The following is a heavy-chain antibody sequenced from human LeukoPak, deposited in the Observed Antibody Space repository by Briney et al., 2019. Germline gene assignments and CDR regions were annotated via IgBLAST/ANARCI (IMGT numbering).Heavy chain of an antibody. CDR3: ARDAAHNGMDV. CDR2: IYHSGST. J-gene: IGHJ6*02. Sequence: SETLSLTCTVSGYSISSGYYWGWIRQPPGKGLEWIGSIYHSGSTYYNPSLKSRVTISVDKSKNQFSLKLSSVTAADTAVYYCARDAAHNGMDVWGQGTTVTVSS. CDR1: GYSISSGYY. D-gene: IGHD6-25*01. V-gene: IGHV4-38-2*02.